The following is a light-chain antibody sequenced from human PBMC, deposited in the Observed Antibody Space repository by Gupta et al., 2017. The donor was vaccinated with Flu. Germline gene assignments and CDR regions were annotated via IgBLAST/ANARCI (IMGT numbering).Light chain of an antibody. CDR1: QSLSCSY. Sequence: ELVLTQSPGTVPFSLVERVTLSCRASQSLSCSYLAWYQQNPGQAPRLLIYGASSRATVIPDMFSGSGSGTDFTLTISRLEPEDSALYYCQHCGYSTYTFGQGTKLDI. V-gene: IGKV3-20*01. CDR2: GAS. CDR3: QHCGYSTYT. J-gene: IGKJ2*01.